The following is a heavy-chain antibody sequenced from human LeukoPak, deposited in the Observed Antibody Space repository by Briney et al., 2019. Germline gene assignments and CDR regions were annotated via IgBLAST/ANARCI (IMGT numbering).Heavy chain of an antibody. V-gene: IGHV1-18*01. Sequence: ASVKVSCKASGYTFTSYGISWMRQAPGQGLEWMGWISAYNGNTNYAQKLQGRVTMTTDTSTSTAYMELRSLRSDDTAVYYCARGLQENLAWLQAFSAFDIWGQGTMVTVSS. CDR1: GYTFTSYG. D-gene: IGHD5-12*01. J-gene: IGHJ3*02. CDR3: ARGLQENLAWLQAFSAFDI. CDR2: ISAYNGNT.